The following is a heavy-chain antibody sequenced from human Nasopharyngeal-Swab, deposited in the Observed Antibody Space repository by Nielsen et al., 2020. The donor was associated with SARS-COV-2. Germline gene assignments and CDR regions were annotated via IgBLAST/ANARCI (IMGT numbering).Heavy chain of an antibody. CDR3: ARDHYGSGSPSMDV. J-gene: IGHJ6*02. D-gene: IGHD3-10*01. CDR1: GGSVSSGSYY. V-gene: IGHV4-61*01. CDR2: IYYSGST. Sequence: SETLSLTCTVSGGSVSSGSYYWSWIRQPPGKRLEWIGYIYYSGSTNYNPSLKSRVTISVDTSKNQFSLKLSSVTAADTAVYYCARDHYGSGSPSMDVWGQGTTVTVSS.